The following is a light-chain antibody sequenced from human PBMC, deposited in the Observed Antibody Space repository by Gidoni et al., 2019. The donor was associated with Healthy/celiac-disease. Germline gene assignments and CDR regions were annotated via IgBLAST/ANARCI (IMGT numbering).Light chain of an antibody. CDR2: EVS. V-gene: IGLV2-8*01. Sequence: KLMLYEVSKRPSGVPARFSDSKSGNTASLTVSGLQAEDEDDYYCSSYAGSKRVFGGGTKLTVL. CDR3: SSYAGSKRV. J-gene: IGLJ2*01.